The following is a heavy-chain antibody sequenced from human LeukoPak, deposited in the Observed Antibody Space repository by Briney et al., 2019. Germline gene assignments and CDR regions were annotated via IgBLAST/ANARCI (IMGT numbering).Heavy chain of an antibody. J-gene: IGHJ5*02. CDR1: GFTFSSYS. Sequence: GGSLRLSCAASGFTFSSYSMNWVRRAPGKGLEWVSYISSSSSTIYYADSVKGRFTISRDNAKNSLYLQMNSLRDEDTAVYYCASKYCSSTSCPFDPWGQGTLVTVSS. D-gene: IGHD2-2*01. V-gene: IGHV3-48*02. CDR3: ASKYCSSTSCPFDP. CDR2: ISSSSSTI.